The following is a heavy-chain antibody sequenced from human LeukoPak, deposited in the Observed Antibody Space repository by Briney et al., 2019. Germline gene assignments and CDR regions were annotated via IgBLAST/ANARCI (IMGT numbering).Heavy chain of an antibody. D-gene: IGHD3-22*01. J-gene: IGHJ4*02. Sequence: SETLSLTCTVSGGSISSYYWSWIRQPPGKGLEWIGYSYTSGSTNYNPSLKSRVTISVDTSNNQFSLKLSSVTAADTAVYYCARATYYFDGSGYYYAGHIDYWGQGTLVTVSS. CDR3: ARATYYFDGSGYYYAGHIDY. CDR1: GGSISSYY. V-gene: IGHV4-4*09. CDR2: SYTSGST.